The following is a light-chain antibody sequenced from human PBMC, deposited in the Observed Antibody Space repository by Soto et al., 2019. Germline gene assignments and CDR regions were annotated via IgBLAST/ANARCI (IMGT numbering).Light chain of an antibody. CDR3: SSYTISITPYV. Sequence: QSALTQPASMSGSPGQSITISCTGTSSDVGGYNYVSWYQQHPGKVPKLIIYDVTNRASGVSDRFSASKSGNTASLTISGLQAEDEADYYCSSYTISITPYVFGTGTKLTVL. J-gene: IGLJ1*01. CDR2: DVT. CDR1: SSDVGGYNY. V-gene: IGLV2-14*01.